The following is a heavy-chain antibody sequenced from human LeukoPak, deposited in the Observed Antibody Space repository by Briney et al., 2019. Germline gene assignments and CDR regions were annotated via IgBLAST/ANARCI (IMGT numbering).Heavy chain of an antibody. CDR1: GFTFTSSA. Sequence: SVKVSCKASGFTFTSSAMQWVRQARGQRLEWIGWIVVGSGSTNYAQKFQERVTITRDMSTSTAYMELSSLRSEDTAVYYCAAGPWRGLALDYWGQGTLVTVSS. CDR3: AAGPWRGLALDY. J-gene: IGHJ4*02. V-gene: IGHV1-58*02. CDR2: IVVGSGST. D-gene: IGHD3-10*01.